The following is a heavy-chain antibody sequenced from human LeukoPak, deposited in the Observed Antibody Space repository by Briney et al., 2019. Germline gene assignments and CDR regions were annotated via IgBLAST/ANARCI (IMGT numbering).Heavy chain of an antibody. V-gene: IGHV3-53*01. D-gene: IGHD4-11*01. CDR1: GFSPGSNY. Sequence: GSLRLSCVASGFSPGSNYMSWVRPAPGGGVEWVSVIYSGGSTYYADSVKGRFTISRDNSKNTLYLQMNSLRAEDTAVYYCARQTTVTTFDYWGQGTLVTVSS. CDR3: ARQTTVTTFDY. CDR2: IYSGGST. J-gene: IGHJ4*02.